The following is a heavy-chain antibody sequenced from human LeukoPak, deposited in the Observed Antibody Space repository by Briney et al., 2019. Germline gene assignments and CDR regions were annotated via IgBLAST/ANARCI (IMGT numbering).Heavy chain of an antibody. CDR3: ARDRDYNLADSFDH. CDR2: INFNGDTT. J-gene: IGHJ4*02. CDR1: GFTFDEFA. Sequence: PGRSLRLSCSASGFTFDEFAMHWVRQPPGKGLEWVSGINFNGDTTRYAHSVKGRFTISRDNAKKAPYLQMNGLRGEDTALYYCARDRDYNLADSFDHWGQGTLVTVSS. D-gene: IGHD5-24*01. V-gene: IGHV3-9*01.